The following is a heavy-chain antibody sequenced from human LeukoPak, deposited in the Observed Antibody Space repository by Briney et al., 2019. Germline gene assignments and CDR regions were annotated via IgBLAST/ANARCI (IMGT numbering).Heavy chain of an antibody. CDR3: ARQKCTSTSCLTKNAFDI. V-gene: IGHV4-4*09. D-gene: IGHD2-2*01. Sequence: SETLSLTCTVSGSISSYYWSWIRQPPGKGLEWIGYIYTSGSTNYTPSLKSRVTISVDTSKNQFSLDLSSVTAADTAVYYCARQKCTSTSCLTKNAFDIWGQGTMVTVSS. CDR1: GSISSYY. J-gene: IGHJ3*02. CDR2: IYTSGST.